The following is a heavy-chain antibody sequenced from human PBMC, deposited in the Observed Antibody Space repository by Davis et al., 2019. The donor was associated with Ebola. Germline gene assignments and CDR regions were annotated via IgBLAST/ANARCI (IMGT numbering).Heavy chain of an antibody. V-gene: IGHV4-34*01. CDR1: GGSFSGYY. D-gene: IGHD6-13*01. J-gene: IGHJ5*02. CDR3: ARVRGSSSWYGGWFDP. Sequence: MPGGSLRLSCAVYGGSFSGYYWSWIRQPPGKGLEWIGEINHSGSTNYNPSLKSRVTISVDTSKNQFSLKLSSVTAADTAVYYCARVRGSSSWYGGWFDPWGQGTLVTVSS. CDR2: INHSGST.